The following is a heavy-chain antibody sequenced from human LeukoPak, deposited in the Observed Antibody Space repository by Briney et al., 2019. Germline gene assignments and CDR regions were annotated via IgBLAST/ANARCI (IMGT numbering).Heavy chain of an antibody. CDR2: IYYSGST. V-gene: IGHV4-59*01. Sequence: SETLSLTCTVSGGSISSYYWSWIRQPPGKGLEWIGYIYYSGSTNYNPSLKSRVTISVDTSKNQFSLKLSSVTAADTAVYYCARGSLPLGYCSSTSCYTGGFDYWGQGTLVTLSS. CDR3: ARGSLPLGYCSSTSCYTGGFDY. J-gene: IGHJ4*02. D-gene: IGHD2-2*02. CDR1: GGSISSYY.